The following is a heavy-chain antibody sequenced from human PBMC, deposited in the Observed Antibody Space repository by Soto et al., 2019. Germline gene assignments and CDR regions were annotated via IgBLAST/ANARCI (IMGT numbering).Heavy chain of an antibody. CDR1: GGSISSSSYY. Sequence: SSETLSLTCTVSGGSISSSSYYWGWIRQPPGKGLEWIGSIYYSGSTYYNPSLKSRVTISVDTSKNQFSLKLSSVTAADTAVYYCARLYCSSTSCYAGYYYYYGMDVWGQGTTVT. CDR3: ARLYCSSTSCYAGYYYYYGMDV. J-gene: IGHJ6*02. D-gene: IGHD2-2*01. V-gene: IGHV4-39*01. CDR2: IYYSGST.